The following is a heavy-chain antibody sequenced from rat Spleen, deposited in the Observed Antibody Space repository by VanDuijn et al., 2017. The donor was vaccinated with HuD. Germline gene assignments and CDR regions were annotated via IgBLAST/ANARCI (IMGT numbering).Heavy chain of an antibody. V-gene: IGHV2-32*01. CDR3: ARLTSTVAFDY. J-gene: IGHJ2*01. CDR1: GFSLTSYH. D-gene: IGHD1-1*01. CDR2: MWSDGDT. Sequence: QVQLKESGPGLVQPSQTLSLTCTVSGFSLTSYHVHWVRQPPGKGLEWMGVMWSDGDTSYNSTLKYRLSISRDTYKSQVFLKMNSLQPEDTGTYYCARLTSTVAFDYWGQGVMVTVSS.